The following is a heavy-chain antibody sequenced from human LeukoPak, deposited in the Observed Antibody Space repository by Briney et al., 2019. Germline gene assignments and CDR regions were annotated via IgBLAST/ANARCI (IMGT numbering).Heavy chain of an antibody. CDR2: IWYDGSQE. J-gene: IGHJ4*02. Sequence: PGGSLRLSCAASGFTFSNHGMHWVRQAPGKGLEWVANIWYDGSQEYHADTVKGRFTISRDISKNTLYLQMNSLRAEDTAVYYCARDLAAARLDFRGQGTLVTVSS. CDR3: ARDLAAARLDF. CDR1: GFTFSNHG. V-gene: IGHV3-33*01. D-gene: IGHD6-6*01.